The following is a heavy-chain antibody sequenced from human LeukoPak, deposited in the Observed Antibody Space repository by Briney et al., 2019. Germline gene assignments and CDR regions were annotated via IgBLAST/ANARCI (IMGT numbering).Heavy chain of an antibody. Sequence: SETLSLTCTVSGYSISSGYYWGWIRQPPGKGLEWIGSIYHSGSTYYNPSLKSRVTISVDTSKNQFSLKLSSVTAADTAVYYCARVGDGYNFDYWGQGTLVTVSS. CDR2: IYHSGST. J-gene: IGHJ4*02. CDR1: GYSISSGYY. V-gene: IGHV4-38-2*02. D-gene: IGHD5-24*01. CDR3: ARVGDGYNFDY.